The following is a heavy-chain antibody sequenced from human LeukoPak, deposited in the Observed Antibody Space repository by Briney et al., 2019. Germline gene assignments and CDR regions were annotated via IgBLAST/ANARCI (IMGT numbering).Heavy chain of an antibody. J-gene: IGHJ4*02. D-gene: IGHD1-26*01. V-gene: IGHV3-53*01. CDR3: APTRRIVGADY. CDR1: EFTVSRSY. CDR2: LRSGGTI. Sequence: GGSLRLSCAATEFTVSRSYMTWVRQAPGKGLEWVSVLRSGGTIEYADTVKGRFTISRDNSKNTLYLQMNSLRAEDTAVYYCAPTRRIVGADYWGQGTLVTVSS.